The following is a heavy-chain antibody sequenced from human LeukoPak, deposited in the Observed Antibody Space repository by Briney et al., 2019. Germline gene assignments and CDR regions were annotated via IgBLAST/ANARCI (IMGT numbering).Heavy chain of an antibody. V-gene: IGHV3-23*01. CDR2: ISGSGGST. CDR1: GFTSSSYA. CDR3: AKEGDSSGRDAFGI. D-gene: IGHD3-22*01. J-gene: IGHJ3*02. Sequence: PGVSLRLSCAASGFTSSSYAMSWVRQAPWKGLEWVSAISGSGGSTYYVESVKGRCTISRDNSKNTLYLQMNSLRAEDTAVYYCAKEGDSSGRDAFGIVGERRIVSVSS.